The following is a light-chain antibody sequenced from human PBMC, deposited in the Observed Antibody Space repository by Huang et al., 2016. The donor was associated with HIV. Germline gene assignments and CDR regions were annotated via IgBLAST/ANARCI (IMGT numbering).Light chain of an antibody. CDR2: GAS. CDR3: QQYGTSPWT. CDR1: ESVRSTY. J-gene: IGKJ1*01. V-gene: IGKV3-20*01. Sequence: EIVLTQSPGTLPLSPGEGVTVSCRANESVRSTYLAWYRQSGGQAPMLRIYGASNRATRIPDRSSGSGAGTDFTLTISILEPEDFAVYYCQQYGTSPWTFGQGTKVEIK.